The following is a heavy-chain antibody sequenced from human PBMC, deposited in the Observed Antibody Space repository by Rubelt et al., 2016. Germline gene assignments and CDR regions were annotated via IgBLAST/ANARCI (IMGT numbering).Heavy chain of an antibody. V-gene: IGHV4-59*01. CDR1: GGSISSYY. Sequence: QVQLQESGPGLVKPSETLSLTCTVSGGSISSYYWSWIRQPPGKGLEWIGYIYYSGSTNYNTSLQSRVTIAVDTSKNKFAMKLGSVTAADTAVYYCARVNNDSSGLVSSGMDVWGQGTTVTVSS. J-gene: IGHJ6*02. CDR2: IYYSGST. CDR3: ARVNNDSSGLVSSGMDV. D-gene: IGHD3-22*01.